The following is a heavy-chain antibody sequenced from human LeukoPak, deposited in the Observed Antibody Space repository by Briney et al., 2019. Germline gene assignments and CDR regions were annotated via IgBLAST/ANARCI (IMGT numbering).Heavy chain of an antibody. V-gene: IGHV5-10-1*01. CDR1: GYSFTNYW. CDR3: ARLLLATGPDY. CDR2: IDPSDSYT. J-gene: IGHJ4*02. D-gene: IGHD1-1*01. Sequence: GESLKISCKVSGYSFTNYWISWVRQMPGKGLEWMGRIDPSDSYTNYNPSFEGHVTISADKSITTAFLQWSSLKASDTAMYHCARLLLATGPDYWGQGTLVTVSS.